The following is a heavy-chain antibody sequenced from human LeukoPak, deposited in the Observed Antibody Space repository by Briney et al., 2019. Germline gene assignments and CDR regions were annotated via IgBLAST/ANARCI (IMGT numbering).Heavy chain of an antibody. Sequence: PSGTLSLTCAVSGGSIASPNWWSWVRQPPGKGLEWIGEISHSGSTNYNPSLKSRVTISVGTSKNQFSLRLSSVTAADTAVYFCARGQKYRYGYTVTELGSGYFDYWGQGTLVTVSS. J-gene: IGHJ4*02. CDR1: GGSIASPNW. CDR3: ARGQKYRYGYTVTELGSGYFDY. V-gene: IGHV4-4*02. CDR2: ISHSGST. D-gene: IGHD5-18*01.